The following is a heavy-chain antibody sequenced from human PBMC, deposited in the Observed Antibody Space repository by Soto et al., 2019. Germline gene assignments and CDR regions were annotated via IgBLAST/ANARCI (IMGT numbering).Heavy chain of an antibody. D-gene: IGHD3-22*01. J-gene: IGHJ4*02. CDR1: GGSVSSGIYY. Sequence: SQTLSLTCTVSGGSVSSGIYYWSWIRQPPGKGLEWIGYIYYSVSTNYNPSLKSRVAISVDTSKNQFSLKLSSVTAADTAVYYCATLTKPPKYYYDSSLYYFDYWGQGTLVTASS. CDR3: ATLTKPPKYYYDSSLYYFDY. V-gene: IGHV4-61*01. CDR2: IYYSVST.